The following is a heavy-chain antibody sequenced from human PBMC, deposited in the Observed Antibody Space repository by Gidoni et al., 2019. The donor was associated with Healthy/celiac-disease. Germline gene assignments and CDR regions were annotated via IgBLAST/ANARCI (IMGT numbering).Heavy chain of an antibody. CDR3: ATNGGGDSYGYYY. CDR2: IYPGDSDT. J-gene: IGHJ4*02. D-gene: IGHD5-18*01. Sequence: EVQLVQSGAEVKQPGESLKISWTGSGYIFTSYWIGWVRQMPGKGLEWMGIIYPGDSDTRYIPSFQGQVTISADKSISTAYLQWSSLKASDTAMYYCATNGGGDSYGYYYWGQGTLVTVSS. CDR1: GYIFTSYW. V-gene: IGHV5-51*01.